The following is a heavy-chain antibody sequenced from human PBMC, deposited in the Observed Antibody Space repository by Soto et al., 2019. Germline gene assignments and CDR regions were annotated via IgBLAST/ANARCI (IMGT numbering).Heavy chain of an antibody. CDR3: AKFSIGSHPREGYYYDSSGYYSKPGYFDY. V-gene: IGHV3-23*01. CDR1: GFTFSSYA. D-gene: IGHD3-22*01. Sequence: PGESLKISCAASGFTFSSYAMSWVRQAPGKGLEWVSAISGSGGSTYYADSVKGRFTISRDNSKNTLYLQMNSLRAEDTAVYYCAKFSIGSHPREGYYYDSSGYYSKPGYFDYWGQGTLVTVSS. J-gene: IGHJ4*02. CDR2: ISGSGGST.